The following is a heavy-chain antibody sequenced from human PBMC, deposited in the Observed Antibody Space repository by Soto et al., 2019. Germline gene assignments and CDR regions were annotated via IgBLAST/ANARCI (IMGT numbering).Heavy chain of an antibody. CDR1: GGSISSSNW. J-gene: IGHJ6*02. V-gene: IGHV4-4*02. D-gene: IGHD2-2*01. CDR2: IYHSGST. Sequence: SETLSLTCAVSGGSISSSNWWSWVRQPPGKGLEWIGEIYHSGSTNYNPSLKSRVTISVDKSKNQFSLKLSSVTAADTAVYYCARYIVVVPAAMDVWGQGTTVTVSS. CDR3: ARYIVVVPAAMDV.